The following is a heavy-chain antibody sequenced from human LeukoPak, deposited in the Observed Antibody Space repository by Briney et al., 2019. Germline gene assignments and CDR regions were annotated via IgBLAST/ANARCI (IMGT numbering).Heavy chain of an antibody. V-gene: IGHV4-30-2*01. Sequence: SETLSLTCAVSGGSISSGGYSWSWIRQPPGKGLEWIGYIYHSGSTYYNPSLKSRVTISVDRSKNQFSLKLSSVTAADTAVYYCARAGNYDYVWGSYRVPDYWGQGTLVTVPS. D-gene: IGHD3-16*02. CDR2: IYHSGST. J-gene: IGHJ4*02. CDR1: GGSISSGGYS. CDR3: ARAGNYDYVWGSYRVPDY.